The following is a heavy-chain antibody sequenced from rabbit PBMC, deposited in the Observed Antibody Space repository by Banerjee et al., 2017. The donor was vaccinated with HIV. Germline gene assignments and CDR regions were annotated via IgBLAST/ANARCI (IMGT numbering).Heavy chain of an antibody. V-gene: IGHV1S7*01. D-gene: IGHD8-1*01. CDR2: IEPIFGST. CDR3: ARDAGSSFWWDYLNL. J-gene: IGHJ4*01. Sequence: QLKESGGGLVQPGGSLKLSCKASGFDFSSYYMSWVRQAPGKGLEWIGYIEPIFGSTYYASWVNGRFTISSHNAQNTLYLQLNSLTAADTATYFCARDAGSSFWWDYLNLWGQGTLVTVS. CDR1: GFDFSSYY.